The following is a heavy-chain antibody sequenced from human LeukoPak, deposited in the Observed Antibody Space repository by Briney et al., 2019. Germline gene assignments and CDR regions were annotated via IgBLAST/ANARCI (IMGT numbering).Heavy chain of an antibody. CDR2: ISTTGGTI. CDR3: ARDSLSERYYDFWSGYPPGYMDV. Sequence: PGGSLRLSCAASGFTFSDYCMSWIRQAPGKGLEWVSYISTTGGTIQYKDSVKGRFTISRDNAKNSLYLQMNSLRAEDTAVYYCARDSLSERYYDFWSGYPPGYMDVWGKGTTVTVSS. CDR1: GFTFSDYC. D-gene: IGHD3-3*01. V-gene: IGHV3-11*04. J-gene: IGHJ6*03.